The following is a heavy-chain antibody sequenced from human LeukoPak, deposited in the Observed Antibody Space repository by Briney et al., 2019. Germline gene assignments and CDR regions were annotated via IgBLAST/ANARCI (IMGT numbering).Heavy chain of an antibody. CDR2: ISGSGGST. CDR1: GFTFSSYG. D-gene: IGHD5-18*01. Sequence: PGGTLRLSCAASGFTFSSYGMSWVRQAPGKGLEWVSAISGSGGSTYYADSVKGRFTISRDNSKNTPYLQMNSLRAEDTAVYYCARDHKGYSYGYRRGYSDYYYMDVWGKGTTVTVSS. CDR3: ARDHKGYSYGYRRGYSDYYYMDV. J-gene: IGHJ6*03. V-gene: IGHV3-23*01.